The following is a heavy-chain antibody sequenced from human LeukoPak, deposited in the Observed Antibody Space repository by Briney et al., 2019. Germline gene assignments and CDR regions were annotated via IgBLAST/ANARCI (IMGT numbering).Heavy chain of an antibody. J-gene: IGHJ4*02. CDR3: ARQFGETGY. Sequence: SETLSLTCTLSVDSVSSSSYYCGWIRQPPGKGLERRGSIYYSGSTYYNPSLKSRHTITVDTSKNQFSLKLSSVTTADTAVYYCARQFGETGYWGQGTLVTVSS. D-gene: IGHD3-10*01. V-gene: IGHV4-39*01. CDR2: IYYSGST. CDR1: VDSVSSSSYY.